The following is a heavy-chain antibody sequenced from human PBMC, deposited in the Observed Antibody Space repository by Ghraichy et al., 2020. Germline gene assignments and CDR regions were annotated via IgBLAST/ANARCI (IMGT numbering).Heavy chain of an antibody. Sequence: GGSLRLSCVASGFTFSSYAMSWVRQVPGKGLEWVSVISGSGGRQDYADSVKGRFTISRDNSKNNLYLQMNSLRVEDTAVYYCAKERGYCSGGTCYVPIDYWGQGTLVTVSP. J-gene: IGHJ4*02. CDR1: GFTFSSYA. CDR2: ISGSGGRQ. V-gene: IGHV3-23*01. D-gene: IGHD2-15*01. CDR3: AKERGYCSGGTCYVPIDY.